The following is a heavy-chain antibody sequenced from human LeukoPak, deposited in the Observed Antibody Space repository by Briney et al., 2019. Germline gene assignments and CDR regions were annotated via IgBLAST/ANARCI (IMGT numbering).Heavy chain of an antibody. D-gene: IGHD6-19*01. V-gene: IGHV3-21*04. J-gene: IGHJ4*02. CDR2: ISSSSSYL. Sequence: GGSLRLSCAASGFTFSSYSMNWVRQAPGKGLEWVSSISSSSSYLYYADSVKGRFTISLDNAKNSLYLQMNSLRAEDTAVYYCAKDRIAVAGRVKYFDYWGQGTLVTVSS. CDR3: AKDRIAVAGRVKYFDY. CDR1: GFTFSSYS.